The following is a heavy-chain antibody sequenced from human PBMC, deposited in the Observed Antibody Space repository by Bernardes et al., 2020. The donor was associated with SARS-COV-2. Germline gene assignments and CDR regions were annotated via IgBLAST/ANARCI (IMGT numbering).Heavy chain of an antibody. CDR3: ARGYRSTFSAFDF. V-gene: IGHV1-2*02. Sequence: ASVKVSCRASGYSFTTYDINWVLQAPGQGLAWMGWINANSGGTNYAQKFQGRVTMTRDTSINTAYVELSRLISDDTAVYYCARGYRSTFSAFDFWGQGTMVTVSS. CDR1: GYSFTTYD. D-gene: IGHD2-2*01. CDR2: INANSGGT. J-gene: IGHJ3*01.